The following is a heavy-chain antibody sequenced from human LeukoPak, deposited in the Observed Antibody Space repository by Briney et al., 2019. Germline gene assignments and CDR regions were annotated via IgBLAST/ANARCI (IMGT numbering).Heavy chain of an antibody. Sequence: SETLSLTCAVYGGSFSGYYWSWIRQPPVKGLEWIGEINHSGSTNYNPSLKSRVTISVDTSKNQFSLKLSSVTAADTAVYYCARDGSSPDYWGQGTLVTVSS. V-gene: IGHV4-34*01. CDR3: ARDGSSPDY. D-gene: IGHD6-6*01. CDR1: GGSFSGYY. J-gene: IGHJ4*02. CDR2: INHSGST.